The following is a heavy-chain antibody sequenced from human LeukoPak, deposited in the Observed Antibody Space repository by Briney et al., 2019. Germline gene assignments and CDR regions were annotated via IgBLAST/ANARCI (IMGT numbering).Heavy chain of an antibody. D-gene: IGHD1-26*01. V-gene: IGHV3-21*01. CDR3: ARAPRGSYFGLDY. J-gene: IGHJ4*02. CDR2: ISSSSSYI. Sequence: GGSLRLSCAASGFTFSSYSMNWVRQAPGKGLEWVSSISSSSSYIYYADSVKGRFTISRDNAKNSLYLQMNSLRAEDTAVYYCARAPRGSYFGLDYWGQGTLVTASS. CDR1: GFTFSSYS.